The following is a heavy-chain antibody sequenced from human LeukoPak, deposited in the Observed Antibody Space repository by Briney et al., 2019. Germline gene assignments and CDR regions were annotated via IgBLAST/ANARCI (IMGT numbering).Heavy chain of an antibody. Sequence: SVKVSCKASGGSFSSYAISCVRQAPGQGLEWMGGIIPIFGTANYVQKFQGRVTITADESTNTAYMELSSLRSEDTALYYCATDSIGIAAAGALGWFDPWGQGTLVTVSS. CDR1: GGSFSSYA. CDR3: ATDSIGIAAAGALGWFDP. J-gene: IGHJ5*02. V-gene: IGHV1-69*01. CDR2: IIPIFGTA. D-gene: IGHD6-13*01.